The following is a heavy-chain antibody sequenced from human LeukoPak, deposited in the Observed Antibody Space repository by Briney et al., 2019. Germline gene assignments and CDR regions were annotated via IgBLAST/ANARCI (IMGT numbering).Heavy chain of an antibody. D-gene: IGHD2-15*01. CDR1: GFTFSSYS. Sequence: GGSLRLSCAASGFTFSSYSMKWVRQAPGKGLEWVSSISSSSDYIYYADSVKGRFTISRDNAKNSLYLQMNSLRAEDTAVYYCARPSLCTGGSCFSSDYWGQGTLVTVSS. J-gene: IGHJ4*02. CDR2: ISSSSDYI. V-gene: IGHV3-21*01. CDR3: ARPSLCTGGSCFSSDY.